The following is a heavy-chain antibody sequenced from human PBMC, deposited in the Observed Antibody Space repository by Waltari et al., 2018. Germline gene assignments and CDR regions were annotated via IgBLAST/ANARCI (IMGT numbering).Heavy chain of an antibody. Sequence: QVQLVQSGAEVKKPGASVKVSCKASGYTFTGYYMHWVRQAPGQGLEWMGWINPNSGGTNDAQKFQGRVTMTRDTSISTAYMELSRLRSDDTAVYYCAREGGSYDSSGYYFHWFDPWGQGTLVTVSS. CDR1: GYTFTGYY. J-gene: IGHJ5*02. D-gene: IGHD3-22*01. CDR3: AREGGSYDSSGYYFHWFDP. CDR2: INPNSGGT. V-gene: IGHV1-2*02.